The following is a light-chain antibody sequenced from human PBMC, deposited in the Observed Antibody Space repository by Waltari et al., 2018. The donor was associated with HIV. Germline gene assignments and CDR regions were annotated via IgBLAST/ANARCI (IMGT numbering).Light chain of an antibody. CDR3: QAWDSSAVV. J-gene: IGLJ2*01. CDR2: QDN. CDR1: NLGDKY. Sequence: SSELTQPPSVSVSPGQTASITCSGANLGDKYVCWYQQKPGQSPLLVIYQDNMRPSGIPERFSGSNSGNTATLTISGTQAMDEADYYCQAWDSSAVVFGGGTKLTVL. V-gene: IGLV3-1*01.